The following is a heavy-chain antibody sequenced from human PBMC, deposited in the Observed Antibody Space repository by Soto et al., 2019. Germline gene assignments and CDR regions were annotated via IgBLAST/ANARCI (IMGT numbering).Heavy chain of an antibody. CDR2: VYSTGTT. V-gene: IGHV4-30-4*01. Sequence: QVQLQESGPGLLKSSQTLSLTCSVSGGPITYGDYYWTWIRQPPGKGLEFIGYVYSTGTTYYDPSFQSRVMMSQDTSKNEFSMTLSSLTAADTAVYYCAGATYGDLHYWGQGTLVTVSS. CDR1: GGPITYGDYY. CDR3: AGATYGDLHY. D-gene: IGHD4-17*01. J-gene: IGHJ4*02.